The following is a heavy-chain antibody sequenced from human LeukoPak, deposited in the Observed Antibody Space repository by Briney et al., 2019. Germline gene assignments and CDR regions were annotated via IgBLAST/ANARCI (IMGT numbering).Heavy chain of an antibody. CDR2: IYTSGST. J-gene: IGHJ4*02. CDR3: ARDGTSLGIFGVVPVNYFDY. Sequence: SETLSLTCTVSGGSISSGSYYWSWIRQPAGKGLEWIGRIYTSGSTNYNPSLKSRVTISVDTSKNQFSLKLSSVTAADTAVYYCARDGTSLGIFGVVPVNYFDYWGQGTLVTVSS. V-gene: IGHV4-61*02. D-gene: IGHD3-3*01. CDR1: GGSISSGSYY.